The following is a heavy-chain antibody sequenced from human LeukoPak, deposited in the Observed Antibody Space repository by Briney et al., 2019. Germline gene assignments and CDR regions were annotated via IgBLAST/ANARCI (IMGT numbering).Heavy chain of an antibody. Sequence: GGSLRLSCAASGFTFSSYGMHWVRQAPGKGLEWVAVIWYDGSNKYYADSVKGRFTISRDNSKNTLYLQMNSLRAEDTAVYYCARGTRYDSSGYYSQDLDYWGQGTLVTVSS. CDR3: ARGTRYDSSGYYSQDLDY. CDR1: GFTFSSYG. CDR2: IWYDGSNK. V-gene: IGHV3-33*01. J-gene: IGHJ4*02. D-gene: IGHD3-22*01.